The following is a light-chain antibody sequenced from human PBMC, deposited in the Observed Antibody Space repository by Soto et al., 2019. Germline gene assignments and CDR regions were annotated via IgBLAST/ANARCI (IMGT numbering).Light chain of an antibody. CDR2: GNS. CDR3: SVWDDTVDGRV. Sequence: QSVLTQPPSVSGAPGQRVTISCTGSSSNIGAGYDVHWYQQLPGTAPKLLIYGNSNRPSGVPDRFSGSKSGTSASLAISGLHSEDEADYYCSVWDDTVDGRVFGGGTKVTVL. J-gene: IGLJ3*02. V-gene: IGLV1-40*01. CDR1: SSNIGAGYD.